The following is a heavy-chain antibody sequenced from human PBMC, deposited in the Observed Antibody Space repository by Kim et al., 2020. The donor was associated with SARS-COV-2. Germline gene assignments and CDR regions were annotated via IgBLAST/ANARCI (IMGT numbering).Heavy chain of an antibody. CDR2: IIPIFGTA. CDR3: ARETEVEYSGSPTLLD. J-gene: IGHJ4*02. D-gene: IGHD1-26*01. V-gene: IGHV1-69*13. CDR1: GGTFSSYA. Sequence: SVKVSCKASGGTFSSYAISWVRQAPGQGLEWMGGIIPIFGTANYAQKFQGRVTITADESTSTAYMELSSLRSEDTAVYYCARETEVEYSGSPTLLDWGQGTLVTVSS.